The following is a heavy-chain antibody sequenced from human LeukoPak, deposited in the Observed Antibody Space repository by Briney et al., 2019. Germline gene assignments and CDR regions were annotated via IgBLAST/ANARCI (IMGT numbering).Heavy chain of an antibody. CDR1: GFTFSSYA. CDR3: AKDVDYGDYGAKGGSCWSLDY. V-gene: IGHV3-23*01. CDR2: ISGSGGST. D-gene: IGHD4-17*01. J-gene: IGHJ4*02. Sequence: GGSLRLSCAVSGFTFSSYAMSWVRQAQGKGLEWVSAISGSGGSTYYADSVKGRFTISRDNSKNTLYLQMNSLRAEDTAVYYCAKDVDYGDYGAKGGSCWSLDYWGQGTLVTVYS.